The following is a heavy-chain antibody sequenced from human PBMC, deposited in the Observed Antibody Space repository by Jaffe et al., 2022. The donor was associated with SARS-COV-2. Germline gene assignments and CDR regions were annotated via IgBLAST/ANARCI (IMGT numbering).Heavy chain of an antibody. D-gene: IGHD5-18*01. Sequence: QEQVVESGGGVVQPGRSLRLSCAASGFTFSSYAMYWVRQAPGRGLEWVAVISYDGSEKYYADSAKGRFTISRDNSKNTLYLQMDSLRGEDTAVYYCTRDASYSYGAHYYFYHMDVWGKGTKVTVSS. CDR3: TRDASYSYGAHYYFYHMDV. V-gene: IGHV3-30*04. CDR2: ISYDGSEK. J-gene: IGHJ6*03. CDR1: GFTFSSYA.